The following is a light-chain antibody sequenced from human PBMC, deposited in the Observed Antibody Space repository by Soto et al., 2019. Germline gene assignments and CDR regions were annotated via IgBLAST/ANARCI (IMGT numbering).Light chain of an antibody. CDR2: GAS. CDR3: QQYGSSPLT. V-gene: IGKV3-20*01. Sequence: EIVLTQSPGTLSLSPGERATLSCRASQSVSSSYLAWYQQKPGQAPRLLIYGASIRATGIPDRFSGSGSGIAFTLTISRLEPVDVAVYYWQQYGSSPLTFGGGTKVEIK. CDR1: QSVSSSY. J-gene: IGKJ4*01.